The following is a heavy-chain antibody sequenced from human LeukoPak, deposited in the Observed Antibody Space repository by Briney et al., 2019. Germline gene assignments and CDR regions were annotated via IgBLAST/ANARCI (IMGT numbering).Heavy chain of an antibody. J-gene: IGHJ4*02. D-gene: IGHD6-19*01. CDR3: AREVAGNFDY. CDR2: IHYSGST. V-gene: IGHV4-59*01. CDR1: GGSISSYY. Sequence: SETLSLTCTISGGSISSYYWSWIRQPPGKGLEWIGYIHYSGSTNYNPSLKSRVTISVDTSKNQFSLKLSSVTAADTAVYYCAREVAGNFDYWGQGTLVTVSS.